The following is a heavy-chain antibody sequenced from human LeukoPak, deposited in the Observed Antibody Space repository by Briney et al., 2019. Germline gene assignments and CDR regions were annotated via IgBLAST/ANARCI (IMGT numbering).Heavy chain of an antibody. V-gene: IGHV3-74*01. D-gene: IGHD3-10*01. Sequence: PGGSLRLSCAASGFTFNRYWMHWVRQVPGKEVVWVSHSHNDGISVSYADSVEGRFTVSRDNAKNTLYLQMNRLRAEDTAVYYCVRHNYGYDYWGQGTLVTVSS. CDR1: GFTFNRYW. CDR3: VRHNYGYDY. CDR2: SHNDGISV. J-gene: IGHJ4*02.